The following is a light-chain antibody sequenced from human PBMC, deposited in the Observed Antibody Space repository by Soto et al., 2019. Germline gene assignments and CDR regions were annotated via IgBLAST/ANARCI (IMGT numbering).Light chain of an antibody. V-gene: IGLV2-14*01. CDR2: EIF. CDR3: SSYTTHNSHV. J-gene: IGLJ6*01. CDR1: TNYIGSFVY. Sequence: SAKAQTVGGSATTEQSISISSTRTTNYIGSFVYFSWYQHHPVKAPKLIIYEIFNRPSGVSHRYSGSKSGNSASLTISGLQAEDEADYYCSSYTTHNSHVFGGFTKV.